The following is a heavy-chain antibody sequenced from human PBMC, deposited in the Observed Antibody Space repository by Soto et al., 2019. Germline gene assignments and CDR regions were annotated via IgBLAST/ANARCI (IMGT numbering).Heavy chain of an antibody. Sequence: PSETLSLTCAVSGGASSSYYWSWIRQPAGKGLEWIGRIYTSGSTNYNPSLKSRVTMSVDTSKNQFSLKLSSVTAADTAVYYCARDRGYYYGPYGMDVWGQRTTVTVSS. J-gene: IGHJ6*02. CDR2: IYTSGST. V-gene: IGHV4-4*07. CDR3: ARDRGYYYGPYGMDV. D-gene: IGHD3-10*01. CDR1: GGASSSYY.